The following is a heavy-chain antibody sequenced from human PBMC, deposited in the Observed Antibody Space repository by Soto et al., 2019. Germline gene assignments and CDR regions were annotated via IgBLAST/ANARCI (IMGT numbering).Heavy chain of an antibody. CDR2: INTNTGDT. V-gene: IGHV1-18*01. CDR1: GYAFTTFG. J-gene: IGHJ5*02. D-gene: IGHD2-21*02. Sequence: QVQLVQSGAEVKEPGASVKVSCKASGYAFTTFGISWVRQAPGQGLEWMGWINTNTGDTNYAQILQGSVTFSTDTSTRTAYMELRSLTSDDTAVYYCARKGCFGNCYLYDSWGQGTLVTVSS. CDR3: ARKGCFGNCYLYDS.